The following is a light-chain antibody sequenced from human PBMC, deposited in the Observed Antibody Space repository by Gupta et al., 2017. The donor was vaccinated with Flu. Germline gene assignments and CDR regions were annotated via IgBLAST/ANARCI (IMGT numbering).Light chain of an antibody. CDR3: QQYHKGPPIT. CDR2: AAS. V-gene: IGKV3-15*01. CDR1: QSAGSD. J-gene: IGKJ1*01. Sequence: ERATLSCRASQSAGSDLAWYQQRPGQSPRLLIYAASSRATGVPARFRGGGSGTEFTLTISSLQSEDLATYYCQQYHKGPPITIGQGTKVEFK.